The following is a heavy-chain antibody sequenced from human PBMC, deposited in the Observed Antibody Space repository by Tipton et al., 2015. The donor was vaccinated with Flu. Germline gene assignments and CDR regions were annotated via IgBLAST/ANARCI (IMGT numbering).Heavy chain of an antibody. D-gene: IGHD2-2*02. CDR1: KYSFTSYW. V-gene: IGHV5-51*01. Sequence: VQLVQSGAEVKKPGESLKISCKDSKYSFTSYWIGWVRQMPGKGLEWMGIIYPDDSDTRYSPSFQGQVTISADKSSSTAYLQWSSLKASDTAIYYCARQDCSSGTCYIDYWGQGTRITVSS. CDR3: ARQDCSSGTCYIDY. CDR2: IYPDDSDT. J-gene: IGHJ4*02.